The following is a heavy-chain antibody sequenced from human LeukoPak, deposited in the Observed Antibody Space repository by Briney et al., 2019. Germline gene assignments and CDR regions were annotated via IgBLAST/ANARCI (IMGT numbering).Heavy chain of an antibody. CDR3: ARGGRGSAAVVAPRSFDI. Sequence: GGSLRLSCAASGFTVSSNYMSWVRQAPGKGLEWVSVIYSGGSTYYADSVKGRFTISRDNSKNTLYLQMNSLRAEDSALYYCARGGRGSAAVVAPRSFDIWGQGTMVTVSS. V-gene: IGHV3-53*01. CDR1: GFTVSSNY. D-gene: IGHD3-22*01. CDR2: IYSGGST. J-gene: IGHJ3*02.